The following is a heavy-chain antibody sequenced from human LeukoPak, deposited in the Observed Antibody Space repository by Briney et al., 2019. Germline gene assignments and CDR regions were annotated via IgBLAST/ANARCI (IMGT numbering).Heavy chain of an antibody. D-gene: IGHD3-22*01. J-gene: IGHJ4*02. CDR3: ASGSYYYDSSGLDY. CDR2: INPSRGST. Sequence: VSVKVSCKASGYTFSSYYMHWVRQAPGQGLEWMGIINPSRGSTTYAQKFQGRVTMTRDTSTSTVYMELSSLRSEDTAVYYCASGSYYYDSSGLDYWGQGTLVTVSS. V-gene: IGHV1-46*01. CDR1: GYTFSSYY.